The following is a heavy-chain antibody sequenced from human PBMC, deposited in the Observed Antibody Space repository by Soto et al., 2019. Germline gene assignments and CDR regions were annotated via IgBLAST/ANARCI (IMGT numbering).Heavy chain of an antibody. CDR1: GFTFSSYC. J-gene: IGHJ4*02. CDR2: ISYDGINK. D-gene: IGHD6-13*01. CDR3: AKSVARSWWLFDS. Sequence: GRSLRLSGAACGFTFSSYCIHWVRQAPCKGLEWVAVISYDGINKYYADSVKGRFTIYRENSKNTLYLQMNSLRAEDTAVYYCAKSVARSWWLFDSLGQGILVTVSS. V-gene: IGHV3-30*18.